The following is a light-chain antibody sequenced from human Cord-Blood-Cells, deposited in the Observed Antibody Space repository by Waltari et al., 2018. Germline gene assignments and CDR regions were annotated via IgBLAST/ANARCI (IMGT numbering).Light chain of an antibody. CDR2: DAS. J-gene: IGKJ3*01. Sequence: DIQMTQSPSSLSASVGDRVTITCQPSQDISNYLNWYQQKPGKAPKLLIYDASNLETAAPLRFSGSGSGNDFNFTSSSLQPEDIATDYCKQYDNLAIFKFGPGTKVDIK. CDR1: QDISNY. CDR3: KQYDNLAIFK. V-gene: IGKV1-33*01.